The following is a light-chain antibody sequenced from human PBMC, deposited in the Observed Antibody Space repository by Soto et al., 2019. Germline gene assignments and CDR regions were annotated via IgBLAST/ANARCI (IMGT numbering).Light chain of an antibody. Sequence: EMVMTQSPATLSVSPGERATLSCRASQSISGNLVWYQQKPGQAPRLLIYGASTRATGIPARFSGSGSGTDFTLTISRLEPEDFAVYHCQQYGISPTTFGQGTKVDIK. CDR2: GAS. CDR1: QSISGN. CDR3: QQYGISPTT. V-gene: IGKV3-15*01. J-gene: IGKJ1*01.